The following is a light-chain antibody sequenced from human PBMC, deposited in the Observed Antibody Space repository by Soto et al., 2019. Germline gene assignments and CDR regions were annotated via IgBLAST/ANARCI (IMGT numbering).Light chain of an antibody. J-gene: IGKJ1*01. CDR3: QQYGSSPLT. Sequence: IVLTQSPATLSVSPGERVTLSCRASQSVASTYLAWYQQRPGQAPRLLISGASTRATGVPARFSGSGSGTEFTLTISSLQSEDFAVYYCQQYGSSPLTFGQGTKVEIK. V-gene: IGKV3-20*01. CDR1: QSVASTY. CDR2: GAS.